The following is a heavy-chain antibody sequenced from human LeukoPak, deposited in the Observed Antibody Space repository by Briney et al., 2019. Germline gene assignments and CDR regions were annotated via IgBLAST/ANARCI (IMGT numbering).Heavy chain of an antibody. D-gene: IGHD3-3*01. V-gene: IGHV3-48*03. J-gene: IGHJ6*02. CDR3: ASFFGPEEQSFYYYGMDV. CDR1: GFTFSSYE. CDR2: VSSSGSTI. Sequence: PGGSLRLSCAASGFTFSSYEMNWVRQAPGKGLEWVSYVSSSGSTIYYADSVKGRFTISRDNAKNSLYLQMNSLRAEDTAVYYCASFFGPEEQSFYYYGMDVWGQGTTVTVSS.